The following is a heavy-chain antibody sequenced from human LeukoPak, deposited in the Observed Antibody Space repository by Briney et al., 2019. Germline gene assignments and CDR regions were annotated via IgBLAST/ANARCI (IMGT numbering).Heavy chain of an antibody. V-gene: IGHV4-34*01. J-gene: IGHJ4*02. D-gene: IGHD3-16*02. CDR2: INHSGST. CDR1: GGSFSGYY. Sequence: SETLSLTCAVYGGSFSGYYWSWIRQPPGKGLEWIGEINHSGSTNYNPSLKSRVTISVDTSKNQFSLKLSSVTAADTAVYYCARERREGSRTYYDYVWGSYRLDYWGQGTLVTVSS. CDR3: ARERREGSRTYYDYVWGSYRLDY.